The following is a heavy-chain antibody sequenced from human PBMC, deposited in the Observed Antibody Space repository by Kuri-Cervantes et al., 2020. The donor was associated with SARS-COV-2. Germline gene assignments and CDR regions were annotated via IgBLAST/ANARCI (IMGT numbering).Heavy chain of an antibody. J-gene: IGHJ2*01. V-gene: IGHV4-39*07. Sequence: SETLSLTCTVSGGSISSSSYYWGWIRQPPGKGLEWIGSIYYSGITNYNPSLKSRVTISVDTSKNQFSLKLSSVTAADTAMYFCARGNGAVATSGYWYFDLWGRGTLVTVSS. CDR3: ARGNGAVATSGYWYFDL. D-gene: IGHD6-19*01. CDR1: GGSISSSSYY. CDR2: IYYSGIT.